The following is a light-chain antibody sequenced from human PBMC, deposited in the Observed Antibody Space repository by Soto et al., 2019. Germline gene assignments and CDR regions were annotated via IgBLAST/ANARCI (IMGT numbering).Light chain of an antibody. J-gene: IGKJ4*01. CDR1: QSIAKSY. CDR2: AAS. Sequence: ETVLTQSPGTVSLSPGESATLSCRASQSIAKSYLAWFQHKPGQAPRLLIYAASSRATGIPDRFRGSGSGTDFTLTVSSLEPEDFAVYYCQQYADSPLTFGGGTKVEIK. V-gene: IGKV3-20*01. CDR3: QQYADSPLT.